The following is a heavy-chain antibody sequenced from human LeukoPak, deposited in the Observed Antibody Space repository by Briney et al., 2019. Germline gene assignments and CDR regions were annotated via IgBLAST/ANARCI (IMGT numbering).Heavy chain of an antibody. V-gene: IGHV3-7*01. J-gene: IGHJ4*02. CDR3: AKGRVTYDY. CDR1: AFTFSNFW. Sequence: GGSLRLSCAASAFTFSNFWMSWVRQAPGKGLEWVASIKPNGSEKYYVDSVKGRFNISRDHAKNSLYLQMNSLRAEDTAVYYCAKGRVTYDYWGQGTLVTVSS. D-gene: IGHD4-11*01. CDR2: IKPNGSEK.